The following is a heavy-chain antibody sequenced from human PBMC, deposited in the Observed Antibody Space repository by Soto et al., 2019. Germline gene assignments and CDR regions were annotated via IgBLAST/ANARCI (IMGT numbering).Heavy chain of an antibody. CDR2: INPSGGST. J-gene: IGHJ4*02. CDR3: ARDPDGGSSLDY. Sequence: ASVKVSCKASGYTFTSYYIHWVRQAPGQGLEWMGVINPSGGSTSYAQNFQGRVTITRDTSTSTVYMELSSLRSEDTAVYYCARDPDGGSSLDYWGQGTLVTVSS. CDR1: GYTFTSYY. V-gene: IGHV1-46*01. D-gene: IGHD1-26*01.